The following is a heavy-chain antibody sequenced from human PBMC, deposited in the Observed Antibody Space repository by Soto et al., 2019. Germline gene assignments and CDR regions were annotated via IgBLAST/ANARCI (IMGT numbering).Heavy chain of an antibody. Sequence: SETLSLTCTVSGGSISSYYWSWIRQPPGTGLEWIGYIHYSGSTNYNPSLKSRVTISVDTSKNQFSLNLSSVTAADTAVYYCGRNRWDTYYYYYFMDVWGKGTTVTVSS. CDR2: IHYSGST. CDR1: GGSISSYY. J-gene: IGHJ6*03. D-gene: IGHD1-26*01. V-gene: IGHV4-59*01. CDR3: GRNRWDTYYYYYFMDV.